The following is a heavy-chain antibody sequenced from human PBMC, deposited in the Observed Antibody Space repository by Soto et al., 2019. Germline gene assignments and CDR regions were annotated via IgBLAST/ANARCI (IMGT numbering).Heavy chain of an antibody. CDR2: IYYSGST. D-gene: IGHD1-26*01. J-gene: IGHJ4*02. CDR3: ARRYGGNFDY. CDR1: GGSISSGGYY. Sequence: SETLSLTCTVSGGSISSGGYYWTWIRQPPGKGLEWIGHIYYSGSTNYNPSLKSRVTISVDTSKNHFSLKLTSVTAADTAVYYCARRYGGNFDYWGQGTLVTVSS. V-gene: IGHV4-61*08.